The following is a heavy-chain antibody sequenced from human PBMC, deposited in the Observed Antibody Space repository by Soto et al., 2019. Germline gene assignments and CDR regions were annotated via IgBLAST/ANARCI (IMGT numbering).Heavy chain of an antibody. CDR2: ISGGGGTT. CDR3: AKVSLGALTFTDYYYYGLDV. D-gene: IGHD1-26*01. V-gene: IGHV3-23*01. J-gene: IGHJ6*02. Sequence: PGGSLRLSCAASGFTFSTYAMNWVRQAPGKGLEWVSAISGGGGTTYSADSVKGRVTISRDNSKNTLYLQMNSLRAEDTAVHYCAKVSLGALTFTDYYYYGLDVWGQGTTVTVSS. CDR1: GFTFSTYA.